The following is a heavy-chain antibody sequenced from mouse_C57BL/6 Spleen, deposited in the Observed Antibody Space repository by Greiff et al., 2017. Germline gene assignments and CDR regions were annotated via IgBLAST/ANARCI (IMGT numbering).Heavy chain of an antibody. CDR2: ISYDGSN. CDR3: ARREGYFDV. CDR1: GYSITSGYY. V-gene: IGHV3-6*01. Sequence: EVQLQQSGPGLVKPSQSLSLTCSVTGYSITSGYYWNWIRQFPGNKLEWMGYISYDGSNNYNPSLKNRISITRDTSKNQFFLKLNSVTTEDTATYYCARREGYFDVWGTGTTVTVSS. J-gene: IGHJ1*03.